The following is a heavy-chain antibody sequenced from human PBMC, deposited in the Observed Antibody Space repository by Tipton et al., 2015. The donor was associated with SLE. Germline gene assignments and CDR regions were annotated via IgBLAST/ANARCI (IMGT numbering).Heavy chain of an antibody. Sequence: QLVQSGAEVKKPGSSVKVSCKASGGTFSSCAINWVRQAPGQGLEWMGRIIPILGVAHYAQKFQGRVTITADKSTSTAYMELSSLRSEDTAVYYCARAQGSSWYGYFDLWGRGTLVTVSS. CDR3: ARAQGSSWYGYFDL. D-gene: IGHD6-13*01. V-gene: IGHV1-69*09. CDR2: IIPILGVA. J-gene: IGHJ2*01. CDR1: GGTFSSCA.